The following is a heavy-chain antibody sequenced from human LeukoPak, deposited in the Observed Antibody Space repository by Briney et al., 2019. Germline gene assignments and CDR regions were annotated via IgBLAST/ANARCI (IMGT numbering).Heavy chain of an antibody. J-gene: IGHJ5*02. D-gene: IGHD2-2*01. V-gene: IGHV5-51*01. CDR3: ARPYTVVPAAIILFDP. CDR2: IYPADSDI. CDR1: GYSINNYW. Sequence: GESLKISCKGSGYSINNYWIGWVRQMPGKGLEWMGIIYPADSDIRYSPSFQGQVTISADKSISTAYLQWSSLKASDTAMYYCARPYTVVPAAIILFDPWGQGTLVTVSS.